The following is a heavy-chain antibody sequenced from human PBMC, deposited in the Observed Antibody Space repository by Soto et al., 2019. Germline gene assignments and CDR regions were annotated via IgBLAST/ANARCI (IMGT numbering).Heavy chain of an antibody. CDR1: GGTFNKYA. Sequence: QVQLAQSGTEVKKPGSSVKVSCKASGGTFNKYAIDWVRQAPGQGLEWMGGITPLFGTPNYAQRFQGRVTISADEVTSTAYMELRSLRSDDTGVYYCARQFDYDTSGYYYAYWGQGTLVTVSS. CDR3: ARQFDYDTSGYYYAY. V-gene: IGHV1-69*01. J-gene: IGHJ4*02. D-gene: IGHD3-22*01. CDR2: ITPLFGTP.